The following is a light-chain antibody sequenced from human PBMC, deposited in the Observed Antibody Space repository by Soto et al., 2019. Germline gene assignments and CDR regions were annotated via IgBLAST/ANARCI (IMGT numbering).Light chain of an antibody. Sequence: QSVLTQPRSVSGSPGQSVTISCTGTSNDVGNYNFVSWYQQEPGKAPKLMIYDVSKRPSGVPDRFSGSKSGNTASLTISGLQAEDEANYCCTSYTPGGAFVVFGGGTKLTVL. V-gene: IGLV2-11*01. CDR2: DVS. CDR1: SNDVGNYNF. CDR3: TSYTPGGAFVV. J-gene: IGLJ2*01.